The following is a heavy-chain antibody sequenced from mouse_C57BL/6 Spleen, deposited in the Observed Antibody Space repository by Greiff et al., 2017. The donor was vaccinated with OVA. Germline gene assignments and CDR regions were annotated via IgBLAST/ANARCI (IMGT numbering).Heavy chain of an antibody. D-gene: IGHD1-1*01. J-gene: IGHJ2*01. CDR1: GYSFTGYF. CDR2: INPDNGDT. V-gene: IGHV1-20*01. Sequence: VQLKESGPELVKPGASVKISCKASGYSFTGYFMNWVMQSHGKSLEWIGRINPDNGDTYYNQKFKGKATLTVDKSSSTTHMELRSLTSEDSAVYYCANEITPVVAWDYWGQGTTLTVSS. CDR3: ANEITPVVAWDY.